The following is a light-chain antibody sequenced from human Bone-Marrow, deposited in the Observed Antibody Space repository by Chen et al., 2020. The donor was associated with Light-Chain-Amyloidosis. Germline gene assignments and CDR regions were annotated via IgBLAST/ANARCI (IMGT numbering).Light chain of an antibody. CDR3: QVWDRSSDRPV. J-gene: IGLJ3*02. V-gene: IGLV3-21*02. CDR2: DDS. CDR1: NIGSTS. Sequence: SYVLTQPSSVSVAPGQTATIACGGNNIGSTSVHWYQQTPGQAPLLVVYDDSDRPSGIPERLSGSYSGNTATLTISRVEAGYEADYYCQVWDRSSDRPVFGGGTKLTVL.